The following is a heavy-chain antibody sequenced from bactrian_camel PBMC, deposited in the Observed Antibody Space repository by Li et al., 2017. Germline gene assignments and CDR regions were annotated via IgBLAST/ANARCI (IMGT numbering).Heavy chain of an antibody. Sequence: EVQLVESGGGSVQAGGSLRLSCAVTGYTFRCMAWFRQAPGKAREGVANIDFDGRTSYANSMKDRFTISKDHAKNTLILEMSSLKPNDTANYYCAAVLGSGGYCYLLQEVFKRWGQGTQVTVS. CDR1: GYTFRC. CDR2: IDFDGRT. D-gene: IGHD2*01. J-gene: IGHJ4*01. V-gene: IGHV3S67*01. CDR3: AAVLGSGGYCYLLQEVFKR.